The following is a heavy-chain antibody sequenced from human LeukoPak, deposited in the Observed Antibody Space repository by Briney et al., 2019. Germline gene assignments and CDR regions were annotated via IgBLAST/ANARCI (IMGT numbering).Heavy chain of an antibody. J-gene: IGHJ4*02. Sequence: GGSLRLSCAASGFTFSSYGLSWVRQAPGKGLEWVSVIYSGGGTNYADSVKGRFTISRDRSKNTLYLQMNSLRVEDTAVYYCARAPMTTEDYWGQGTLVTVSS. CDR1: GFTFSSYG. CDR3: ARAPMTTEDY. D-gene: IGHD4-17*01. V-gene: IGHV3-53*01. CDR2: IYSGGGT.